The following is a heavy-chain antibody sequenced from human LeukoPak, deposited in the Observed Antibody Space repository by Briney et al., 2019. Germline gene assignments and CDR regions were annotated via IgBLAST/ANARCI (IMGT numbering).Heavy chain of an antibody. CDR1: RFTFSSYA. CDR3: ARELRFLEWLPSPPYYYYGMDV. J-gene: IGHJ6*02. D-gene: IGHD3-3*01. Sequence: GGSLRLSCAASRFTFSSYAMHWVRQAPGKGLEWVAVISYDGSNKYYADSVKGRFTISRDNSKNTLYLKMNSLRAEDTAVYYCARELRFLEWLPSPPYYYYGMDVWGQGTTVTVSS. CDR2: ISYDGSNK. V-gene: IGHV3-30-3*01.